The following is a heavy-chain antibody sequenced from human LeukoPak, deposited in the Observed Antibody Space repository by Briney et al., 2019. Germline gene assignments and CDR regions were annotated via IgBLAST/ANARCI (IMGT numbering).Heavy chain of an antibody. CDR2: FDPEDGET. CDR1: GYTLTELS. J-gene: IGHJ6*02. D-gene: IGHD5-18*01. Sequence: ASVKVSCKVSGYTLTELSMHWVRQAPGKGLEWMGGFDPEDGETIYAQKFQGRVTMTEDTSTDTAYMELSSLRSEDTAVYYCATEADTAMVEPYGMDVWGQGTTVTVSS. CDR3: ATEADTAMVEPYGMDV. V-gene: IGHV1-24*01.